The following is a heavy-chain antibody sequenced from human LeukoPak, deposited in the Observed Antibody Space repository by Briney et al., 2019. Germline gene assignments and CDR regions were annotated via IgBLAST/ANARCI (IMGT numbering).Heavy chain of an antibody. J-gene: IGHJ3*02. D-gene: IGHD4-17*01. CDR1: GYSFTSYW. CDR3: ARHSRDDYGDLDAFDI. Sequence: GESLKISCKGSGYSFTSYWIGWVRQMPGKGLGWMGIIYPGDSDTRYSPSFQGQVTISADKSISTAYLQWSSLKASDTAMYYCARHSRDDYGDLDAFDIWGQGTMVTVSS. CDR2: IYPGDSDT. V-gene: IGHV5-51*01.